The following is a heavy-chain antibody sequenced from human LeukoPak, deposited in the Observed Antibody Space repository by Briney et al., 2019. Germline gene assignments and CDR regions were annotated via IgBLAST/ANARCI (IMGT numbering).Heavy chain of an antibody. CDR3: ARVPYYYDSSGYYPFDY. CDR2: IYRSGNT. Sequence: SETLSLTCAVSGYSISSDYYWGWIRQPPGKGLEWIGSIYRSGNTYYNPSLKSRVTISVDTSKNHFSLRLSSLTAADTAVYYCARVPYYYDSSGYYPFDYWGQGTLVTVSS. D-gene: IGHD3-22*01. V-gene: IGHV4-38-2*01. CDR1: GYSISSDYY. J-gene: IGHJ4*02.